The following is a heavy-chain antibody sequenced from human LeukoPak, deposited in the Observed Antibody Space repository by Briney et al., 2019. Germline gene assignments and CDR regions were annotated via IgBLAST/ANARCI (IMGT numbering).Heavy chain of an antibody. CDR2: VYYSGTT. V-gene: IGHV4-39*07. CDR3: ARAVAATHWYFDL. Sequence: SETLSLTCSVSGGSISLSYYYWGWLRQPPGKALEWIGSVYYSGTTSYNPSLKSRVTISVDTSKNQFSLKLSSVTAADTAVYYCARAVAATHWYFDLWGRGTLVTVSS. D-gene: IGHD2-15*01. CDR1: GGSISLSYYY. J-gene: IGHJ2*01.